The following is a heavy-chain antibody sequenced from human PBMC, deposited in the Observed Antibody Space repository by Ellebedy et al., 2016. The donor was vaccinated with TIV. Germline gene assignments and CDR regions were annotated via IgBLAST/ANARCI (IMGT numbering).Heavy chain of an antibody. CDR3: ASPLGFSADPRLDTFDI. J-gene: IGHJ3*02. Sequence: AASVKVSCKSSGYTFPSYYIHWVRQAPGQGLAWMGMINPSGGFTSSAQRFQGRVTMTRETSTNTVYMEMSSLRSEDTAVYFCASPLGFSADPRLDTFDIWGQGTMVSVSS. CDR2: INPSGGFT. D-gene: IGHD3-16*01. V-gene: IGHV1-46*01. CDR1: GYTFPSYY.